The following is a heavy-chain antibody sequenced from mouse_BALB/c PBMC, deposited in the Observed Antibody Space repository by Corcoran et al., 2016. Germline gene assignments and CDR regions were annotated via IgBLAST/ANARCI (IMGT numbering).Heavy chain of an antibody. CDR1: GYTFTNYG. J-gene: IGHJ4*01. D-gene: IGHD2-2*01. Sequence: QIQLVQSGPELKKPGETVKISCKASGYTFTNYGMNWVKQAPGKGLKWMGWINTYTGEPTYADDFKGRFAFSLETSASTAYLQINNLKNEDMATYFCARSDGYVPYAMDYWGQGTSVTVSS. CDR3: ARSDGYVPYAMDY. V-gene: IGHV9-1*02. CDR2: INTYTGEP.